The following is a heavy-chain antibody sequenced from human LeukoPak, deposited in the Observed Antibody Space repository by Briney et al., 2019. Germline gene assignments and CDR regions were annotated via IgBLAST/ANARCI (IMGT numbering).Heavy chain of an antibody. J-gene: IGHJ5*02. CDR3: ARGHPGIAAAGFDP. D-gene: IGHD6-13*01. CDR2: IIPIFGTA. V-gene: IGHV1-69*13. Sequence: GASVKVSCKASGGTFSSYAISWVRQAPGQGLEWMGGIIPIFGTANYAQKIQGRVTITADESTSTAYMELSSLRSEDTAVYYCARGHPGIAAAGFDPWGQGTLVTVSS. CDR1: GGTFSSYA.